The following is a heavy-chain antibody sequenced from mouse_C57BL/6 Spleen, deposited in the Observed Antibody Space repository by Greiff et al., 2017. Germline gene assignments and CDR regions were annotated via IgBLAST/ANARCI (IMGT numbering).Heavy chain of an antibody. V-gene: IGHV5-6*01. CDR2: ISSGGSYT. J-gene: IGHJ1*03. D-gene: IGHD2-4*01. Sequence: EVQLVESGGDLVKPGGSLKLSCAASGFTFSSYGMSWVRQTPDKRLEWVATISSGGSYTYYPDSVKGRFTISRDNAKNTLYLQMSSLKSEDTAMYYCARQDEYDVDWYFDVWGTGTTVTVSP. CDR3: ARQDEYDVDWYFDV. CDR1: GFTFSSYG.